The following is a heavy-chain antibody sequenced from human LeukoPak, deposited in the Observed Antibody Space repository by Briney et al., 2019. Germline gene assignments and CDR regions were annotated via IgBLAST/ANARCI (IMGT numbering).Heavy chain of an antibody. Sequence: SETLSLTCTVSGGSISSGGYYWSWIRQHPGKGLEWIGYIYYSGSTYYNPSLKSRVTISVDTSKNQFSLKLSSVTAADTAEYYCARDCMTTGASYMDVWGKGTTVTVSS. D-gene: IGHD4-11*01. V-gene: IGHV4-31*03. CDR3: ARDCMTTGASYMDV. CDR1: GGSISSGGYY. J-gene: IGHJ6*03. CDR2: IYYSGST.